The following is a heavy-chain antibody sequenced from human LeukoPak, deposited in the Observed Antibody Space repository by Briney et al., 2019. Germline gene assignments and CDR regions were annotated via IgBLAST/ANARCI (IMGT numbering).Heavy chain of an antibody. J-gene: IGHJ5*02. D-gene: IGHD1-1*01. CDR3: AIATTGRGAFGP. V-gene: IGHV3-7*01. Sequence: GGSLRLSCAASGFTFSDFWMSWVRQAPGKGLECVASTNEAGGDKLYVDSVKGRFTISRDNSKNSLSLQMNSLTAEDTAIYYCAIATTGRGAFGPWGQGTLVSVSS. CDR2: TNEAGGDK. CDR1: GFTFSDFW.